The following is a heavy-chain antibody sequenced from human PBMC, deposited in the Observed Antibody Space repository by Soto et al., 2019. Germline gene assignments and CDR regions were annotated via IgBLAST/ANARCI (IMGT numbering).Heavy chain of an antibody. CDR2: FDPEDGET. D-gene: IGHD3-10*02. V-gene: IGHV1-24*01. CDR1: GYTLTELS. Sequence: ASVKVSCKVSGYTLTELSLHWVQQAPGKGLEWMGGFDPEDGETIYAQKFQGRVTMTEDTSTDTAYMELSSLRSEDTAVYYCATVRTEPGAFDIWGQGTMVTVSS. J-gene: IGHJ3*02. CDR3: ATVRTEPGAFDI.